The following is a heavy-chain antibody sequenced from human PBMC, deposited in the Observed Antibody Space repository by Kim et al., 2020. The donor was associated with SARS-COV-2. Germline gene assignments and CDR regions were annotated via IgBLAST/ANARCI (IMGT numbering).Heavy chain of an antibody. CDR2: ISSDGRDT. J-gene: IGHJ4*02. CDR1: GFTLTSYP. CDR3: ARAGGYTYDY. Sequence: GGSLRLSCAASGFTLTSYPMHWVRHAPGKSLEYVSAISSDGRDTFYANSVKGRFRISRDTSKNILYLQMDSLGVEDMAVYYCARAGGYTYDYWGQGTLVTVSS. D-gene: IGHD5-18*01. V-gene: IGHV3-64*01.